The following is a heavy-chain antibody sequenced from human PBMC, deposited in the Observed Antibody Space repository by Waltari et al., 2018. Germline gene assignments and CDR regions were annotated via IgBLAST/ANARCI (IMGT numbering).Heavy chain of an antibody. CDR3: VRHARTTSGGKHFDH. V-gene: IGHV4-39*01. CDR2: MYYSGST. J-gene: IGHJ4*02. CDR1: GDSINGNSYY. Sequence: QLQLQESGPGLVKPSDTLFLSCTVSGDSINGNSYYWAWIRQPPGKGLEWIGNMYYSGSTYYNPSLKSRVPISGDTSKSQFSLKLSSVTAADTSMYYCVRHARTTSGGKHFDHWGQGMLVTVSP. D-gene: IGHD2-15*01.